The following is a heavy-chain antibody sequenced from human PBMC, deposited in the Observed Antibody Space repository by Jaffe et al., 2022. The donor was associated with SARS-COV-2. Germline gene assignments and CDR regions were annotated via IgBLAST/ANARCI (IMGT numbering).Heavy chain of an antibody. Sequence: VHLQESGPGLVKPSQTLSLTCSVSGGSIGDGGRYWNWIRQHPGKGLESIGYIYHSGTTYYNPSLKSRAHISVDTSKNQFSLKLSSVNIADTAMYFCARAWGTPGGVYDSWGQGIFVTVSS. V-gene: IGHV4-31*03. CDR3: ARAWGTPGGVYDS. CDR1: GGSIGDGGRY. D-gene: IGHD2-8*02. J-gene: IGHJ4*02. CDR2: IYHSGTT.